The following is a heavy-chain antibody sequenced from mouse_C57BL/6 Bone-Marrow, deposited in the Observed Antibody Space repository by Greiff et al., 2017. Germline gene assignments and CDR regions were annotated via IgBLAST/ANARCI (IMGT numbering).Heavy chain of an antibody. D-gene: IGHD1-1*01. CDR3: ARQRFTTIVADAMDY. CDR1: GFTFSSYG. V-gene: IGHV5-6*01. Sequence: EVQGVESGGDLVKPGGSLKLSCAASGFTFSSYGMSWVRQPPDKRLEWVATISSGSSYTYPPDSVKGRFTITRDNAKNTLYLQMNSLKSEDTAMYYCARQRFTTIVADAMDYWGQGTSVTVSS. J-gene: IGHJ4*01. CDR2: ISSGSSYT.